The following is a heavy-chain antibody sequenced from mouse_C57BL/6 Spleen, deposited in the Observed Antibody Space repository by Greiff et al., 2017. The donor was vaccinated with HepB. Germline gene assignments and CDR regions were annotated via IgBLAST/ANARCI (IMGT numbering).Heavy chain of an antibody. V-gene: IGHV5-17*01. Sequence: EVQLVESGGGLVKPGGSLKLSCAASGFTFSDYGMHWVRQAPEKGLEWVAYISSGSSTIYYADTVKGRFTISSDNAKNTLFLQMTSLRSEDTAMYYCAMSRGAPPAWFAYWGQGTLVTVSA. CDR3: AMSRGAPPAWFAY. J-gene: IGHJ3*01. D-gene: IGHD3-1*01. CDR2: ISSGSSTI. CDR1: GFTFSDYG.